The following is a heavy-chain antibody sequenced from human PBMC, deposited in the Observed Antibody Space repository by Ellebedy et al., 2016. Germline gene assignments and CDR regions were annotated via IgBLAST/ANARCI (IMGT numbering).Heavy chain of an antibody. V-gene: IGHV3-30*18. CDR1: GFTFSSYG. Sequence: GESLKISXAASGFTFSSYGMHWVRQAPGKGLEWVAVISYDGSNKYYADSVKGRFTISRDNSKNTLYLQMNSLRAEDTAVYYCAKEISLSMWGQGTLVTVSS. J-gene: IGHJ4*02. CDR2: ISYDGSNK. CDR3: AKEISLSM. D-gene: IGHD2-8*01.